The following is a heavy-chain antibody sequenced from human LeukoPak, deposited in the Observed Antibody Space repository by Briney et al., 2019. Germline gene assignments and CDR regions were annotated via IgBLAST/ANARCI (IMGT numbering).Heavy chain of an antibody. D-gene: IGHD1-26*01. CDR1: GGSISSSSYY. V-gene: IGHV4-39*07. CDR3: ARDSASPLGATPSDY. J-gene: IGHJ4*02. CDR2: IYYSGST. Sequence: PSETLSLTCTVSGGSISSSSYYWGWIRQPPGKGLEWIGSIYYSGSTYYNPSLKSRVTISVDTSKNQFSLKLSSVTAAYTAVYYCARDSASPLGATPSDYWGQGTLVTVSS.